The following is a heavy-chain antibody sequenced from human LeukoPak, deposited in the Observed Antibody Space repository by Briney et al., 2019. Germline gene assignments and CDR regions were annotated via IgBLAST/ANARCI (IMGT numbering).Heavy chain of an antibody. D-gene: IGHD4-17*01. CDR1: GGSISSYY. J-gene: IGHJ5*02. CDR2: IYYSGST. Sequence: PSETLSLTCTVSGGSISSYYWGWIRQPPGKGLEWIGSIYYSGSTYYNPSLKSRVTISVDTSKNQFSLKLSSVTAADTAVYYCAVTVTRSSWFDPWGQGTLVTVSS. V-gene: IGHV4-39*07. CDR3: AVTVTRSSWFDP.